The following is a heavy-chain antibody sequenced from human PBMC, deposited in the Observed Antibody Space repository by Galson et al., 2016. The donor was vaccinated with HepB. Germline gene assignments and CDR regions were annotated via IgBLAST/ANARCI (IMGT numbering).Heavy chain of an antibody. CDR1: GFSFSDYS. V-gene: IGHV3-21*01. D-gene: IGHD3-22*01. CDR3: ARDLSHYDISGFYISFYDY. CDR2: ISSVSSYT. J-gene: IGHJ4*02. Sequence: SLRLSCAVSGFSFSDYSMNWVRQAPGKGLEWVSFISSVSSYTTYGDSVKGRFTIARDNAKNSLYLQMNSLRAEDTAVYYCARDLSHYDISGFYISFYDYWGPGTLVTVSS.